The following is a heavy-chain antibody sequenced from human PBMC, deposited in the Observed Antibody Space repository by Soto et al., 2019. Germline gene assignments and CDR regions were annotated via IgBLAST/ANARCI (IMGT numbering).Heavy chain of an antibody. J-gene: IGHJ6*02. D-gene: IGHD2-2*01. CDR2: ISSSSSYI. CDR3: ASHRDSYQLLRYGMDV. Sequence: PGGSLRLSCAASGFTFSSYSMNWVRQAPGKGLEWVSSISSSSSYIYYADSVKGRFTISRDNAKNSLYLQMNSLRAEDTAVYYCASHRDSYQLLRYGMDVWGQGTTVTVSS. V-gene: IGHV3-21*01. CDR1: GFTFSSYS.